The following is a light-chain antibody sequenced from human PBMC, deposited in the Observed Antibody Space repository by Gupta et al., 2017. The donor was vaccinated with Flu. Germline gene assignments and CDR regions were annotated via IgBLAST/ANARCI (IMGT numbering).Light chain of an antibody. CDR1: QRISSD. V-gene: IGKV1-39*01. CDR2: AAS. J-gene: IGKJ1*01. Sequence: PSSLSASVGDRVTITCRASQRISSDLNWYQQKPGKAPRLLIYAASRVKSGVPSRFSGSGYGTDFTLTISRRQPEDFATYYCQQRYNVPWTFGQGTKVDIK. CDR3: QQRYNVPWT.